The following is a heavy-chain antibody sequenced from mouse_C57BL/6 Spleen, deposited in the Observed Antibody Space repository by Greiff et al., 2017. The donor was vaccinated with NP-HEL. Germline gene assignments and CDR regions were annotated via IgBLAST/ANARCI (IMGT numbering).Heavy chain of an antibody. CDR2: INPSNGGT. J-gene: IGHJ3*01. V-gene: IGHV1-53*01. CDR1: GYTFTSYW. D-gene: IGHD3-2*02. Sequence: QVQLQQPGTELVKPGASVKLSCKASGYTFTSYWMHWVKQRPGQGLEWIGNINPSNGGTNYNEKFKSKATLTVDKSSSTAYMQLSSLTSDDSAVYYCARKAQATSWFAYWGQGTLVTVSA. CDR3: ARKAQATSWFAY.